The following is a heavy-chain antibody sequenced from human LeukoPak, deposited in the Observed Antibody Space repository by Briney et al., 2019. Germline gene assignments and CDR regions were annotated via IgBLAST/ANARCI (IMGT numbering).Heavy chain of an antibody. CDR1: GASISSGNYY. D-gene: IGHD4-23*01. Sequence: PSETLSLTCSVSGASISSGNYYWTWIRQQPGKGLEWIGYIYYRGYTYYNPSLKSRLTMSLDTSKHQFSLNLTSVTAADTAVYYCTRGDDYGGNYGIRYAFDIWGQGTMVTVSS. CDR2: IYYRGYT. J-gene: IGHJ3*02. V-gene: IGHV4-31*03. CDR3: TRGDDYGGNYGIRYAFDI.